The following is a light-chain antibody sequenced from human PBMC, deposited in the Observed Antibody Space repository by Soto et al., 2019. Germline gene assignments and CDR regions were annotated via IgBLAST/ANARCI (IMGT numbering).Light chain of an antibody. Sequence: EIVMTQSPTTLPVSPGERATLSCRASQSVSSSLAWYQQKPGQAPRLLIYDASTRATGIPARFSGSGSATEFTLTISSLQSEDFAVYYCQQYNNWPPITFGQGTRLEIK. CDR2: DAS. CDR1: QSVSSS. CDR3: QQYNNWPPIT. V-gene: IGKV3-15*01. J-gene: IGKJ5*01.